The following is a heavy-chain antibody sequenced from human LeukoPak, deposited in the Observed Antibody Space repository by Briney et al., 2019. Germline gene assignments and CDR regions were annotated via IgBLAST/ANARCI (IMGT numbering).Heavy chain of an antibody. J-gene: IGHJ4*02. CDR2: IYAGNGNT. CDR1: GYSFTSYA. V-gene: IGHV1-3*01. Sequence: ASVKVSCKASGYSFTSYAMHWVRQAPGQRLEWMGWIYAGNGNTQFSQNFQGRVTFTRDTSASTAYMELSSLRSEDTAVYYCARGYCSSTCCQYYLDYWGQGTLVTVSS. CDR3: ARGYCSSTCCQYYLDY. D-gene: IGHD2-2*01.